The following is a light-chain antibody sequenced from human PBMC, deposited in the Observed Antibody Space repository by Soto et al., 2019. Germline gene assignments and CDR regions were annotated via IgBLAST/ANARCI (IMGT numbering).Light chain of an antibody. V-gene: IGLV2-14*01. J-gene: IGLJ3*02. CDR1: SSDVGGYNY. Sequence: QSALTQPASVSGSPGQSIAISCTGTSSDVGGYNYVSWYQQPPGKAPKLIIYDVSDRPSGVSNRFSGSKSGNTASLTISGLQADDAADYYCSSYTSQSTVVFGGGTKLTVL. CDR2: DVS. CDR3: SSYTSQSTVV.